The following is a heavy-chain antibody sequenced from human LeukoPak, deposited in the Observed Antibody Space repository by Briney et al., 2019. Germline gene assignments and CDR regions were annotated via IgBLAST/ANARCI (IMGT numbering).Heavy chain of an antibody. CDR2: IADSGGDT. Sequence: GGCLRLSCAASGFTFTSYVMNWVRQAPGQGLEWVSTIADSGGDTYYADSVKGRFTVSRDDSENTLYLQMHSLRAEDTATYYCAKSSHSNAWDDFDYWGQGTLVTVSS. V-gene: IGHV3-23*01. CDR3: AKSSHSNAWDDFDY. CDR1: GFTFTSYV. D-gene: IGHD5-18*01. J-gene: IGHJ4*02.